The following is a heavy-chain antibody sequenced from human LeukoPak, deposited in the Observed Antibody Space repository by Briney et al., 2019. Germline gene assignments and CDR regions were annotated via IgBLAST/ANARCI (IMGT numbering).Heavy chain of an antibody. Sequence: SETLSLTCTVSGVSISSYYWSWIRQPAGKGLEWIGRIYTSHANNYYPSLESRLTMSVDTSKNQFSLRLSSVTAADTAMYYCARAAIGTGTFDSWGQGTLVTVSS. V-gene: IGHV4-4*07. CDR1: GVSISSYY. CDR2: IYTSHAN. CDR3: ARAAIGTGTFDS. J-gene: IGHJ4*02. D-gene: IGHD2-8*02.